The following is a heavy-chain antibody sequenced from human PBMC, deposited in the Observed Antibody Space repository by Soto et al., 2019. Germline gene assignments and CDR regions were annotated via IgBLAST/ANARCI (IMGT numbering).Heavy chain of an antibody. CDR3: AIFGSTLGYYYYGMDV. CDR1: GYTFTSYG. CDR2: INADNGNT. V-gene: IGHV1-18*01. D-gene: IGHD3-10*01. J-gene: IGHJ6*02. Sequence: ASVKVSCKASGYTFTSYGISWVRQAPGQRLEWMGWINADNGNTKYPQKFQGRVTITRDTSASTAYMELSSLRSEDTAVYYCAIFGSTLGYYYYGMDVWGQGTTVTVSS.